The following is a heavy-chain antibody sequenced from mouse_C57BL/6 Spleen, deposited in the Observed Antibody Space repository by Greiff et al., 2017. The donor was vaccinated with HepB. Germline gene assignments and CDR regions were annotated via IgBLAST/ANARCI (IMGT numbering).Heavy chain of an antibody. V-gene: IGHV5-6*01. Sequence: EVQLVESGGDLVKPGGSLKLSCAASGFTFSSYGMSWVRQTPDKRLEWVATISSGGSYTYYPDSVKGRFTISRDNAKNTLYLQMSSLKSEDTAMYYCARFITPVVATDWFAYWGQGTLVTVSA. CDR1: GFTFSSYG. D-gene: IGHD1-1*01. J-gene: IGHJ3*01. CDR3: ARFITPVVATDWFAY. CDR2: ISSGGSYT.